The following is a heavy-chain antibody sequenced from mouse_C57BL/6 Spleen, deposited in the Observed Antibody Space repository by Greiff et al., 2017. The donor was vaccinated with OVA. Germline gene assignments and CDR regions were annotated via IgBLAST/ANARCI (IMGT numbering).Heavy chain of an antibody. CDR3: ARSGDYHAMDY. Sequence: VQLQESGAELVRPGSSVKLSCKASGYTFTSYWMDWVKQRPGQGLEWIGNIYPSDSETHYNQKFKDKATLTVDKSSSTAYMQLSSLTSEDSAVYYCARSGDYHAMDYWGQGTSVTVSS. CDR1: GYTFTSYW. CDR2: IYPSDSET. D-gene: IGHD3-1*01. J-gene: IGHJ4*01. V-gene: IGHV1-61*01.